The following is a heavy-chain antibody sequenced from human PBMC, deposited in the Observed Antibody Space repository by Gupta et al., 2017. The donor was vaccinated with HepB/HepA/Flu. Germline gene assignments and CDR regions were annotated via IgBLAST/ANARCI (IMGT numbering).Heavy chain of an antibody. CDR3: TRPYNGGTAQFDS. CDR2: IYPGDSDT. J-gene: IGHJ4*02. V-gene: IGHV5-51*01. CDR1: GYNFTTYW. Sequence: EVRLVQSGAEVKKPGESLKISCKGSGYNFTTYWIAWVRQMPGKGLEWMGAIYPGDSDTRYRPSFQGQVTISADKSISTAYLQWSRLKASDTAMYYCTRPYNGGTAQFDSWGQGTLVTVSS. D-gene: IGHD6-19*01.